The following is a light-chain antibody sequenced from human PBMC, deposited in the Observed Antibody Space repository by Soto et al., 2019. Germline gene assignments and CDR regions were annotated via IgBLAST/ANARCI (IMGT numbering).Light chain of an antibody. CDR2: DAS. CDR3: QQHNTRPIT. V-gene: IGKV1-33*01. J-gene: IGKJ3*01. Sequence: DIQMTQSPSSLSASVGDRVTITCRASQGITNCLSWYQQKPGKAPQLLIYDASNLETGVPSRFSGSGSGTDFTFTINSLQPEDFATYYCQQHNTRPITFGPGTTVDI. CDR1: QGITNC.